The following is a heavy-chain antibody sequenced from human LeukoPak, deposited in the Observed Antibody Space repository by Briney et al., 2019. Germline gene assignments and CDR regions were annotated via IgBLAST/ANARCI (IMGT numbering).Heavy chain of an antibody. CDR3: ARDVRWLRFVFDH. Sequence: PGESLRLSCAASGFTFSDYSMNWVCQAPGKGLEWVSYISSSSSTLYYADSVKGRFTISRDNAKNSLYLQMNSLRDEDTAVYYCARDVRWLRFVFDHWGQGIPVTVSS. V-gene: IGHV3-48*02. J-gene: IGHJ4*02. CDR1: GFTFSDYS. D-gene: IGHD5-12*01. CDR2: ISSSSSTL.